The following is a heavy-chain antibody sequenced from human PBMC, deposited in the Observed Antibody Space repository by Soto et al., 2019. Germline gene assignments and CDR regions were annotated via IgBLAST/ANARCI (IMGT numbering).Heavy chain of an antibody. CDR1: GISFSGYA. V-gene: IGHV3-23*01. Sequence: EVQLSESGGGLVQPGGSLRLSCVASGISFSGYAMTWVRQAPGKGLECVSAISGTGDRTFYTESVQGRFTISRDNSQKTLHLEMNSPRVEDTAIYYCARSATGGSYGIGWYLSPWGQGALVTVSS. J-gene: IGHJ5*02. D-gene: IGHD3-16*01. CDR2: ISGTGDRT. CDR3: ARSATGGSYGIGWYLSP.